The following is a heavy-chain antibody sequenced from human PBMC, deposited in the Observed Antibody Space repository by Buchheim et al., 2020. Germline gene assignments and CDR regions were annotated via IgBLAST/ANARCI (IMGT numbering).Heavy chain of an antibody. CDR2: IKQDGSEK. CDR1: GFTFSSYW. D-gene: IGHD2-2*01. J-gene: IGHJ4*02. V-gene: IGHV3-7*03. CDR3: ARDLKEYDDIVVVPAAPTPFDY. Sequence: EVQLVESGGGLVQPGGSLRLSCAASGFTFSSYWMSWVRQAPGKGLEWVANIKQDGSEKYYVDSVKGRFTISRDNAKNSLYLQMNSLRAEDTAVYYCARDLKEYDDIVVVPAAPTPFDYWGQGTL.